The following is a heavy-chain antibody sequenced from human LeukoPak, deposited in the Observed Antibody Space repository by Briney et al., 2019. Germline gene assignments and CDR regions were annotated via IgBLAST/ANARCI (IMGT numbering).Heavy chain of an antibody. V-gene: IGHV3-23*01. J-gene: IGHJ4*02. CDR1: GFTLSTYA. CDR2: ISGTGGRT. CDR3: ARDVPYYYDSSGYYSPFDC. D-gene: IGHD3-22*01. Sequence: GGSLRLSCAASGFTLSTYAMTWARQAPGKGLKWVSDISGTGGRTYYADSVKGRFTISRDNSKNTVDLLMNSLRDEDTAIYYCARDVPYYYDSSGYYSPFDCWGQGTLVTVSS.